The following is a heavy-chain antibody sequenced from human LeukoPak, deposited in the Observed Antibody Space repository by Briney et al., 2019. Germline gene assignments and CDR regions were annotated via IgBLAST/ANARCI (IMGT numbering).Heavy chain of an antibody. D-gene: IGHD3-22*01. J-gene: IGHJ4*02. CDR1: GFTVSSNY. V-gene: IGHV3-53*01. CDR3: ARDSHYYDSSGYYGH. Sequence: PGGSLRLSCAASGFTVSSNYMSWVRQAPGKGLEWVSVIYSDDSTYYADSVKGRFTISRDNSKNTLYLQMNSLRAEDTAVYYCARDSHYYDSSGYYGHWGQGTLVTVSS. CDR2: IYSDDST.